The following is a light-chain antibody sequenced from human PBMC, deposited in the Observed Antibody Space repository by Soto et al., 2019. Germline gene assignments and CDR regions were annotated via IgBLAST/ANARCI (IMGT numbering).Light chain of an antibody. J-gene: IGKJ5*01. V-gene: IGKV3D-11*01. CDR3: QQRSNWTLT. CDR1: QGIGDT. Sequence: VMTQYPATLSLSPGEGVTLSCRASQGIGDTLAWYQHKPGQTPRLLIYDTSTRATGVPARFSGSMSGPECTLTISSLEKEDCAVYYCQQRSNWTLTFGQGTRLEIK. CDR2: DTS.